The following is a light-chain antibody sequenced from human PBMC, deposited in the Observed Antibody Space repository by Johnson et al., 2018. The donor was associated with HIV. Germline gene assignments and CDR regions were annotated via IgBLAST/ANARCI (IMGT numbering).Light chain of an antibody. V-gene: IGLV1-51*01. CDR1: TSNIGNNY. CDR2: DNN. CDR3: GTWDSSLSAGGV. J-gene: IGLJ1*01. Sequence: QSVLTQPPSVSAAPGQKVTISCSGSTSNIGNNYVSWYQQLPGKAPKLLIYDNNKRPSGIPDRFSGSKSGTSATLAITGLQTGDEADYYCGTWDSSLSAGGVFGTGTKVTVL.